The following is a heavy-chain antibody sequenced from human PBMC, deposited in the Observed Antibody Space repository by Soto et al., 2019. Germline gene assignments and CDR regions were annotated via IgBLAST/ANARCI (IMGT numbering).Heavy chain of an antibody. CDR3: AREQGKSGSSSCYYGMDV. J-gene: IGHJ6*02. CDR2: INPSGGST. Sequence: QVQLVQSGAEVKKPGASVKVSCKASGYTFTSYYMHWVRQAPGQGLEWMGIINPSGGSTSYAQKFLGRVTMTRDTSTSTVYMELSSLRSEDTAVYYCAREQGKSGSSSCYYGMDVWGQGTTVTVSS. D-gene: IGHD5-12*01. CDR1: GYTFTSYY. V-gene: IGHV1-46*03.